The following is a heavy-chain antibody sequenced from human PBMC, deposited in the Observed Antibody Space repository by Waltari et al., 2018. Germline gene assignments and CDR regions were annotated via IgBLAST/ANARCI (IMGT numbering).Heavy chain of an antibody. J-gene: IGHJ4*02. CDR2: IHTDGSGT. CDR1: GFRFRSFG. Sequence: EVQLVESGGDLVQPGGSLSPAGSASGFRFRSFGMHWVRQAPGKGPVWVSRIHTDGSGTRYADSVEGRFTISRDNTKNTLYLQMNSLRVEDTAVYYCARGGHVDWLPPDYWGQGTLVTVSS. V-gene: IGHV3-74*01. D-gene: IGHD3-9*01. CDR3: ARGGHVDWLPPDY.